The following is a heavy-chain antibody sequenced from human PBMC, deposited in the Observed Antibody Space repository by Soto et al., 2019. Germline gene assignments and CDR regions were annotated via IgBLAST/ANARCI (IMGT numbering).Heavy chain of an antibody. Sequence: QVQLQQWGAGLLKPSETLSLTCAVYGGSFSGYYWSWIRQPPGKGLEWIGEINHSGSTNYNPSLKSRVTISVDTSKNQFSLKLSSVTAADTAVYYCARGQVGGPLRYFDWLPRPNWFDPWGQGTLVTVSS. CDR3: ARGQVGGPLRYFDWLPRPNWFDP. J-gene: IGHJ5*02. V-gene: IGHV4-34*01. CDR2: INHSGST. D-gene: IGHD3-9*01. CDR1: GGSFSGYY.